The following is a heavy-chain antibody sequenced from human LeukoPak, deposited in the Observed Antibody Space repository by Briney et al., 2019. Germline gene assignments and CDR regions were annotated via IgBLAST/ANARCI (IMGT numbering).Heavy chain of an antibody. CDR2: IYYSGST. CDR3: APDDILTGYPEYNWFDP. J-gene: IGHJ5*02. Sequence: PSETLSLTCTVSGGSISSYYWSWIRQPPGKGLEWIGYIYYSGSTNYNPSLKSRVTISVDTSKNQFSLKLSSVTAADTAVYYCAPDDILTGYPEYNWFDPWGQGTLVTVSS. V-gene: IGHV4-59*12. D-gene: IGHD3-9*01. CDR1: GGSISSYY.